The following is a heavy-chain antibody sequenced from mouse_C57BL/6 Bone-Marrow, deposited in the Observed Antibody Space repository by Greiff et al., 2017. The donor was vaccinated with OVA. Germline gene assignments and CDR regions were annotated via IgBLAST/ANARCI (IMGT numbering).Heavy chain of an antibody. CDR3: ARDNYDLAWFAY. Sequence: QVQLKESGPELVKPGASVKISCKASGYAFSSSWMNWVKQRPGKGLEWIGRIYPGDGDTNYNGKFKGKATLTADKSSSTAYMQLSSLTSEDSAVYFCARDNYDLAWFAYWGQGTLVTGAA. J-gene: IGHJ3*01. CDR2: IYPGDGDT. CDR1: GYAFSSSW. V-gene: IGHV1-82*01. D-gene: IGHD1-3*01.